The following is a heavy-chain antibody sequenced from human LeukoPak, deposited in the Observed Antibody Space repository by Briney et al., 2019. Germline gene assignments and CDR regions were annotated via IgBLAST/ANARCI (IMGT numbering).Heavy chain of an antibody. CDR3: AREYYYDSSGNEGAFDI. Sequence: SETLSLTCTVSGVSISSYYWSWIRQPPGKGLEWIGYIYYSGSTNYNPSLKSRVTISVDTSKNQFSLKLSSVTAADTAVYYCAREYYYDSSGNEGAFDIWGQGTMVTVSS. J-gene: IGHJ3*02. CDR1: GVSISSYY. V-gene: IGHV4-59*01. CDR2: IYYSGST. D-gene: IGHD3-22*01.